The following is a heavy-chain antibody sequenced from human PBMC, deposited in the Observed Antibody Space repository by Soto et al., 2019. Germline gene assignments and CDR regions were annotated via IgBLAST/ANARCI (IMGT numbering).Heavy chain of an antibody. J-gene: IGHJ5*02. V-gene: IGHV4-30-4*01. Sequence: SETLSLTCTVSGGSISSGDYYWSWIRQPPGKGLEWIGYIYYSGSTYYNPSLKSRVTISVDTSKNQFSLKLSSVTAADTAVYYCARVTDWNYRFDPWGQGTLVTVS. D-gene: IGHD1-7*01. CDR1: GGSISSGDYY. CDR3: ARVTDWNYRFDP. CDR2: IYYSGST.